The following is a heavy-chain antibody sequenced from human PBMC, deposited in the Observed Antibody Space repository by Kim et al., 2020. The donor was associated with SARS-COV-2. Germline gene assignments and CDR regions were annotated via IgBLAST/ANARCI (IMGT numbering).Heavy chain of an antibody. D-gene: IGHD2-15*01. V-gene: IGHV1-46*01. Sequence: KYQGRVTMTRDTSTSTLYMELSSLRSEDTAVYYCARRYCSGGSCPRAFDIWGQGTMVTVSS. J-gene: IGHJ3*02. CDR3: ARRYCSGGSCPRAFDI.